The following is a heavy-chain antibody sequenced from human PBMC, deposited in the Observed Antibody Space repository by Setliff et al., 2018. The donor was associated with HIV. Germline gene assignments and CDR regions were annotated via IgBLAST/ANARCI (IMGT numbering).Heavy chain of an antibody. CDR1: GYIFLGYD. J-gene: IGHJ4*02. V-gene: IGHV1-18*04. Sequence: GASVKVSCKASGYIFLGYDISWVRQAPGQGLEWMGWIDANKGNTNYAEKFQGRVTLTTDTSTNTAYMEVRSLTSDDTAVYYCVRDGIIRTTRVFDYWGQGTLVTVSS. CDR2: IDANKGNT. CDR3: VRDGIIRTTRVFDY. D-gene: IGHD3-16*02.